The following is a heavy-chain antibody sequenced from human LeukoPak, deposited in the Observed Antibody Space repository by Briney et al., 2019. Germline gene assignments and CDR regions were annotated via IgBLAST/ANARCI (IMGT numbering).Heavy chain of an antibody. CDR2: INSDGSST. CDR1: GFTFSSYW. Sequence: GGSLRLSCAASGFTFSSYWMHWVRQAPGKGLVWVSRINSDGSSTSYADSVKGRCTISTDNAKNTLYLQMNSLRAEDTAVYHCARDLPYYDFWSGYPNWFDPWGQGTLVTVSS. CDR3: ARDLPYYDFWSGYPNWFDP. V-gene: IGHV3-74*01. D-gene: IGHD3-3*01. J-gene: IGHJ5*02.